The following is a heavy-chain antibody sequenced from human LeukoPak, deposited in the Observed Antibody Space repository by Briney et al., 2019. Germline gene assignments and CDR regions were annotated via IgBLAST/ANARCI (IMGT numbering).Heavy chain of an antibody. CDR2: IYYSGST. D-gene: IGHD3-10*01. CDR3: ARSLVRVADY. Sequence: SETLSLTCTVSGGSISSYYWSWIRQPPGKGLEWIGYIYYSGSTYYNPSLKSRVTISVDTSKNQFSLKLSSVTAADTAVYYCARSLVRVADYWGQGTLVTVSS. V-gene: IGHV4-59*12. CDR1: GGSISSYY. J-gene: IGHJ4*02.